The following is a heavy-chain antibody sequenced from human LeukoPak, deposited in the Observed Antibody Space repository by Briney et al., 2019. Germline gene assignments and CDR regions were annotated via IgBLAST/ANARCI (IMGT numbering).Heavy chain of an antibody. J-gene: IGHJ6*02. CDR1: GGSISSYY. D-gene: IGHD6-25*01. CDR3: ARGRLYYYYGMDV. Sequence: SETLSLTCTVSGGSISSYYWSWIRQPPGKGLEWIGYIYYSGSTNYNPSLKSRVTISVDTSKNQFSLKLSSVTAADTAVYYCARGRLYYYYGMDVWGQGTTVTVSS. V-gene: IGHV4-59*12. CDR2: IYYSGST.